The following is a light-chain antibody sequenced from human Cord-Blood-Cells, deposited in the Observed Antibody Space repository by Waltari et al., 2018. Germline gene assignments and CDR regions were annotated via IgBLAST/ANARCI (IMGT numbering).Light chain of an antibody. V-gene: IGLV2-14*01. CDR3: SSYTSSSTLV. CDR2: DVS. J-gene: IGLJ3*02. CDR1: SSDVGGSNY. Sequence: QSALTQPASVSGSPGPPITIPCTGTSSDVGGSNYVSWYQQHPGKAPKLMIYDVSNRPSGVSNRFSGSKSGNTASLTISGLQAEDEADYYCSSYTSSSTLVFGGGTKLTVL.